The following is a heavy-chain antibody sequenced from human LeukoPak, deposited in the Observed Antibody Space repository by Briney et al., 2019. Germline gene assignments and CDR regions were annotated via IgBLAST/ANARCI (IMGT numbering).Heavy chain of an antibody. Sequence: SETLSLTCTVSGGSISSGGYYWSWIRQHPGKGLEWIGYIYYSGSTYYNPSLKSRVTISVDTSKNQFSLKLSSVTAADTAVYYCAGDGSYSSSWYNWFDPWGQGTLVTVSS. D-gene: IGHD6-13*01. V-gene: IGHV4-31*03. J-gene: IGHJ5*02. CDR2: IYYSGST. CDR3: AGDGSYSSSWYNWFDP. CDR1: GGSISSGGYY.